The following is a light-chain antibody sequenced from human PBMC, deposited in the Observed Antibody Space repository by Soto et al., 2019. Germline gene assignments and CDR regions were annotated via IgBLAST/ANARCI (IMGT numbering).Light chain of an antibody. CDR2: GAS. J-gene: IGKJ2*01. CDR3: QQYGSSPRT. Sequence: EIVFTQSPGTLSSSPGERATLSCRASQSGSSSYLAWYQQKPGQAPRLLIYGASSRATGIPDRFSGSGSGTDFTLTISRLEPEDFAVYYCQQYGSSPRTFGQGTKLEI. V-gene: IGKV3-20*01. CDR1: QSGSSSY.